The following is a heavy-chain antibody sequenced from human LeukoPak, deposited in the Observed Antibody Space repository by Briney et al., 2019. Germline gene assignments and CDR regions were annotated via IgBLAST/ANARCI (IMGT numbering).Heavy chain of an antibody. Sequence: PSETLSLTCTVSGGSISSGGYYWSWIRQHPGKGLEWIGYIYYSGSTYYNPSLKSRVTISVDTSKNQFSLKLSSVTAVDTAVYYCAQGMSGDYALDYWGQGTLVTVSS. CDR3: AQGMSGDYALDY. J-gene: IGHJ4*02. V-gene: IGHV4-31*03. CDR2: IYYSGST. D-gene: IGHD4-17*01. CDR1: GGSISSGGYY.